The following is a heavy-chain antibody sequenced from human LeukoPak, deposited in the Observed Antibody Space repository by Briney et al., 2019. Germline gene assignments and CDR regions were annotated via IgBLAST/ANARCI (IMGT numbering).Heavy chain of an antibody. D-gene: IGHD6-6*01. CDR1: GYTFSTYY. V-gene: IGHV1-2*02. J-gene: IGHJ2*01. CDR3: ARGASSIAALNPFWYFDL. CDR2: INPYSGGT. Sequence: ASVKVSCKASGYTFSTYYLHWMRQAPGQGLEWMGWINPYSGGTNYAQKFQGRVTMTGDTSISTAYMELSRLRSDDTAVFYCARGASSIAALNPFWYFDLWGRGTLVTVSS.